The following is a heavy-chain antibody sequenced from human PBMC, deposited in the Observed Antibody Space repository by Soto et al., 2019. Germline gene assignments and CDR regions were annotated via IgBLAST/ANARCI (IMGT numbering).Heavy chain of an antibody. CDR3: ARTPGGSRSFVDH. J-gene: IGHJ4*02. CDR2: INGGNGNT. CDR1: GYTFTSYA. V-gene: IGHV1-3*05. Sequence: QVQLVQSGAEEKKPGASVKVSCKASGYTFTSYAMHWVRQAPGQRLEWMGWINGGNGNTKYSQKFQGRVTITRDTSASTAYMELSSLRSEDTAVYYCARTPGGSRSFVDHWGQGTLVTVSS. D-gene: IGHD2-15*01.